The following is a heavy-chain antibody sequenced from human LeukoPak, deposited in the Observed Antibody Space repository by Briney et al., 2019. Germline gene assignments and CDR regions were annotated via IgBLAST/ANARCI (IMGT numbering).Heavy chain of an antibody. V-gene: IGHV4-4*02. CDR3: SRESGPFCPFGY. J-gene: IGHJ4*02. Sequence: PSETLSLTCGVSGGSISSTNWWSWVRQPPGQGLEWIGEVSLTGRTNYNPSLNSRVTMSLDESRNQVSLYLTSVTAADTAIYYCSRESGPFCPFGYWGQGTLVIVPS. CDR1: GGSISSTNW. D-gene: IGHD1-26*01. CDR2: VSLTGRT.